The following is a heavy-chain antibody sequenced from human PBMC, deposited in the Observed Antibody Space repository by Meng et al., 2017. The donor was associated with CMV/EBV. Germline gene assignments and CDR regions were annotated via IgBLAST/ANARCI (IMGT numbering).Heavy chain of an antibody. J-gene: IGHJ6*02. D-gene: IGHD6-19*01. Sequence: GGSLRLSCAASGFTVSSNYMSWVRQAPGKGLEWVSVIYSGGSTYYADSVKGRFTISRDNSKNTLYLQMNSLRAEDTAVYYCARDGRFSDISSGWYRDKYYYYGIDVWGQGTTVTVSS. CDR1: GFTVSSNY. CDR3: ARDGRFSDISSGWYRDKYYYYGIDV. CDR2: IYSGGST. V-gene: IGHV3-53*01.